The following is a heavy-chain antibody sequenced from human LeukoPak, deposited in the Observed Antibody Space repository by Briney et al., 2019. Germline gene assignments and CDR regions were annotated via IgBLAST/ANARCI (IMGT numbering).Heavy chain of an antibody. J-gene: IGHJ6*03. D-gene: IGHD1-26*01. V-gene: IGHV3-74*01. CDR1: GFTFSNYW. CDR3: ARVSSGSYFVYYYYYMDV. CDR2: INSDGSST. Sequence: GGSLRLSCAASGFTFSNYWMHWVRQAPGKGLVWVSRINSDGSSTSYADSVKGRFTISRDNAKNTLYLQMNSLRAEDTAVYYCARVSSGSYFVYYYYYMDVWGKGTTVTVSS.